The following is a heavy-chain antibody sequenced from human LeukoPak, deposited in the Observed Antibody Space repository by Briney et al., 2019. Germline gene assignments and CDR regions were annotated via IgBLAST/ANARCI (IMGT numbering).Heavy chain of an antibody. CDR3: AKDPDNFNDGWNFYYMDV. CDR1: RFTFSNYA. Sequence: AGGSLRLSCAASRFTFSNYAMSWVRQAPGKRLEWVSAISDSGDTTHYTNSVKGRFTISRDNSKDTLYLQMNSLRPEDTAVYFCAKDPDNFNDGWNFYYMDVWGNGTTVTVSS. J-gene: IGHJ6*03. D-gene: IGHD1-20*01. CDR2: ISDSGDTT. V-gene: IGHV3-23*01.